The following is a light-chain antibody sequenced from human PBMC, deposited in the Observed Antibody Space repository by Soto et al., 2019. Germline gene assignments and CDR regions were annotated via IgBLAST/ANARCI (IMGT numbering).Light chain of an antibody. CDR1: SSDVGGYNY. Sequence: QSALTQPASVSGSPGHSITISCTGTSSDVGGYNYVSWYQQYPGKAPKLMIYDVSNRPSGVSNRFSGSKSGNTASLTISGLQAEDEADYYCSSCTSSSTRVFGTGTKVPDL. CDR2: DVS. V-gene: IGLV2-14*01. J-gene: IGLJ1*01. CDR3: SSCTSSSTRV.